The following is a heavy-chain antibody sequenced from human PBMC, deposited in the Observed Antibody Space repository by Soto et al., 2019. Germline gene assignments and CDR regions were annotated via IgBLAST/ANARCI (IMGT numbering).Heavy chain of an antibody. J-gene: IGHJ4*02. D-gene: IGHD3-10*01. V-gene: IGHV1-18*01. CDR3: ARDRNGAFGELLVDYFAY. CDR1: GYTFTSYG. Sequence: QVQLVQSGAEVKKHGASVKVSCKASGYTFTSYGISWVRQAPGQGLEWMGWISAYNGNTNYAQKLQGRVTMTTDTSTSTAYMELRSLRSEDAAVYYCARDRNGAFGELLVDYFAYWGQGTLVTVSS. CDR2: ISAYNGNT.